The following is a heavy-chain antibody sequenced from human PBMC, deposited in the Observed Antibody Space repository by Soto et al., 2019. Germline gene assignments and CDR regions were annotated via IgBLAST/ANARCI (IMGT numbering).Heavy chain of an antibody. D-gene: IGHD2-2*01. Sequence: SETLSLTCTVSGASISSSSYYWGWIRQPPGKGLEWIGSIFYSGGTYYNPPLKSRVTISVDTSKNQFSLKLSSVTAADAAVYYCATTSEGVLPGGARYYYYMDVWGKGTTVTVSS. CDR3: ATTSEGVLPGGARYYYYMDV. CDR2: IFYSGGT. CDR1: GASISSSSYY. J-gene: IGHJ6*03. V-gene: IGHV4-39*01.